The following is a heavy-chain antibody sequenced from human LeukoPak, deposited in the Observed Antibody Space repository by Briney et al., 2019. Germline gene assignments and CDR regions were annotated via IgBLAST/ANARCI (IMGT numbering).Heavy chain of an antibody. Sequence: GGSLRLSCTVSGFSLSSYALSWVRRAPGKGLEWVSATSSSDAGKYYADSVRGRFTISRDNSRNTMYLQMNSLRVEDAAVYYCTRNSGRYGVSWGQGTLVTVSS. CDR2: TSSSDAGK. CDR3: TRNSGRYGVS. J-gene: IGHJ4*02. CDR1: GFSLSSYA. V-gene: IGHV3-23*01. D-gene: IGHD6-19*01.